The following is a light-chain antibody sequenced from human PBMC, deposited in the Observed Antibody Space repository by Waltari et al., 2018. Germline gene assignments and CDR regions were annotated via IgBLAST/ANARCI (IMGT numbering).Light chain of an antibody. V-gene: IGKV1-39*01. CDR2: AAS. CDR1: QSISSY. CDR3: QQSYSILYT. Sequence: DIQMTQSPSSLSASVGDRVTITCRASQSISSYLNWYQQKPGKAPKLLISAASSLQSGVPSRFSGSGSGTDFTLTISSLQPEDFATYYCQQSYSILYTFGQGTKLEIK. J-gene: IGKJ2*01.